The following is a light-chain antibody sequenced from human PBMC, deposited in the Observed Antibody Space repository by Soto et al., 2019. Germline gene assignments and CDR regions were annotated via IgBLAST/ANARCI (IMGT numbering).Light chain of an antibody. Sequence: EIVLTQSPGTLSLSPGERATLSCRASQSVSSTYLAWYQHKPGQAPRLLIYGVSSRATGIPDRFSGSGSGTPFTLTISRLEPEDFAVYYCHQFGTSPKTFGQGTKVE. V-gene: IGKV3-20*01. CDR3: HQFGTSPKT. J-gene: IGKJ1*01. CDR1: QSVSSTY. CDR2: GVS.